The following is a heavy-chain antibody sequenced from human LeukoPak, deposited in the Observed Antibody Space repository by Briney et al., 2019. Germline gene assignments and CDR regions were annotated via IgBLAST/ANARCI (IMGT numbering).Heavy chain of an antibody. CDR3: ARARRVVVPAALEDY. D-gene: IGHD2-2*01. J-gene: IGHJ4*02. Sequence: ASVKVSCMASGYTFTSYGISWVRQAPGQGLEWMGWISAYNGNTNYAQKLQGRVTMTTDTSTSTAYMELRSLRSDDTAVYYCARARRVVVPAALEDYWGQGTLVTVSS. CDR1: GYTFTSYG. CDR2: ISAYNGNT. V-gene: IGHV1-18*01.